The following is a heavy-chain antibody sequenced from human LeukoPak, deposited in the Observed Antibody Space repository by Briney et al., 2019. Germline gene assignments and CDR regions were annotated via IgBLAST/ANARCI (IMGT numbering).Heavy chain of an antibody. CDR1: GFTFSSYG. Sequence: GGSLRLSCAASGFTFSSYGMHWVRQAPGKGLEWVAVISYDGSNKYYADSVKGRFTISRDNSKNTLYLQMNSLRAEDTAVYYCAKDRNSYGYNGMDVWGQGTTVTVSS. D-gene: IGHD5-18*01. V-gene: IGHV3-30*18. CDR3: AKDRNSYGYNGMDV. J-gene: IGHJ6*02. CDR2: ISYDGSNK.